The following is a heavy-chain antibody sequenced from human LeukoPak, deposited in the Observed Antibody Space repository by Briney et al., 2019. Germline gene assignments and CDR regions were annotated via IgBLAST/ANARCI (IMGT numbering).Heavy chain of an antibody. CDR1: GGTFSSYA. V-gene: IGHV1-69*13. J-gene: IGHJ4*02. D-gene: IGHD6-19*01. CDR2: IIPIFGTA. CDR3: ARTKNRYSSGWLYPFHFGY. Sequence: SVKVSCKASGGTFSSYAISWARQAPGQGLEWMGGIIPIFGTANYAQKFQGRVTITADESTSTAYMELSSLRSEDTAVYYCARTKNRYSSGWLYPFHFGYWGQGTLVTVTS.